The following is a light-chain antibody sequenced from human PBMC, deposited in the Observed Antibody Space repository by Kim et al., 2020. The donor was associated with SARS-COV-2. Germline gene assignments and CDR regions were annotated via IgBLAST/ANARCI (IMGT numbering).Light chain of an antibody. Sequence: LSQGERAPLSCRASQGVSSYLAWYQQKPGQAPRLLIYDASNRATGIPARFSGSGSGTDFTLTISSLEPEDFAVYYCQQRSNWPLTFGGGTKVDIK. CDR2: DAS. CDR3: QQRSNWPLT. CDR1: QGVSSY. J-gene: IGKJ4*01. V-gene: IGKV3-11*01.